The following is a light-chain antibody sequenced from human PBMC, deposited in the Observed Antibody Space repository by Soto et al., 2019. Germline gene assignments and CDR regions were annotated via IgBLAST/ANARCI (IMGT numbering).Light chain of an antibody. J-gene: IGKJ5*01. CDR3: QQRSNWPIT. Sequence: EMVMTQSPATLSVSPVERATLYFMASQSVSSNLAWYQQKPGQAPRLLIYAASTRATGIPARFSGSGSGTEFTLTISSLEPEDFAVYYCQQRSNWPITCGQGTQLDIK. V-gene: IGKV3-15*01. CDR1: QSVSSN. CDR2: AAS.